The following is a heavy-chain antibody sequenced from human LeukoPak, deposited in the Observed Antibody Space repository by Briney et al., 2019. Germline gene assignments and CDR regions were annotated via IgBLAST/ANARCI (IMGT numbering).Heavy chain of an antibody. CDR2: INSDGSST. Sequence: GGSLRLSCAASGFTFSSYWMHWVRQAPGKGLVWVSRINSDGSSTSYADSVKGRFTISRDNALNSLYLQMNSLRAEDTAIYYCARSIPYGTTWYGRSDYWGQGTLVTVSS. D-gene: IGHD6-13*01. J-gene: IGHJ4*02. CDR3: ARSIPYGTTWYGRSDY. V-gene: IGHV3-74*01. CDR1: GFTFSSYW.